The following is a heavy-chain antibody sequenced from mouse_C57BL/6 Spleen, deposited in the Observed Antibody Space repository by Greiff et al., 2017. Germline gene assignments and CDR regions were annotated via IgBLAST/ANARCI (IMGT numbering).Heavy chain of an antibody. J-gene: IGHJ3*01. D-gene: IGHD2-1*01. V-gene: IGHV1-64*01. CDR3: ARDMRNPFAY. CDR2: IHPNSGST. CDR1: GYTFTSYW. Sequence: QVQLKQPGAELVKPGASVTLSCKASGYTFTSYWMHWVKQRPGQGLEWIGMIHPNSGSTNYNEKFKSKATLTVDKSSSTAYMQLSSLTSEDSAVYYCARDMRNPFAYWGQGTLVTVSA.